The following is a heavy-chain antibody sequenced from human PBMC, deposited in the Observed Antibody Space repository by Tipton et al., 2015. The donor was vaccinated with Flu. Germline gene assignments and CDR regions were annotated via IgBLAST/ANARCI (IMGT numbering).Heavy chain of an antibody. Sequence: QVQLVQSGAEVKKPGASVKVSCKASGYTFTSYDINWVREATGQGLEWMGWMSPNSGNTGYAQKFQGRVTMTRDTSISTAYMELSGLRSDDTAVYYCARTPIDSNTLDVWGQGTTVTVSS. CDR2: MSPNSGNT. V-gene: IGHV1-8*01. J-gene: IGHJ6*02. CDR3: ARTPIDSNTLDV. CDR1: GYTFTSYD. D-gene: IGHD2/OR15-2a*01.